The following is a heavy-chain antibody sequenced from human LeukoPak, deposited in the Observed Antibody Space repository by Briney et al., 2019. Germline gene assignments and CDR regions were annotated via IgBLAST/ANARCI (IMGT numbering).Heavy chain of an antibody. J-gene: IGHJ5*02. V-gene: IGHV4-34*01. CDR1: GFTFSSYE. Sequence: GSLRLSCAASGFTFSSYEMNWVRQPPGKGLEWIGEINHSGSTNYNPSLKSRVTISVDTSKNQFSLKLSSVTAADTAVYYCARGQGAIAAAGTRWFDPWGQGTLVTVSS. D-gene: IGHD6-13*01. CDR3: ARGQGAIAAAGTRWFDP. CDR2: INHSGST.